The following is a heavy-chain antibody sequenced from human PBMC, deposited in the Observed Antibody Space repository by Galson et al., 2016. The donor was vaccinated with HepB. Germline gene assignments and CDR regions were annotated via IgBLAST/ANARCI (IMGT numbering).Heavy chain of an antibody. J-gene: IGHJ4*02. CDR3: ARVTENYYDAS. CDR2: INPNSGGT. CDR1: GYTFTDYY. Sequence: SGYTFTDYYMHWVRQAPGQGLEWMGWINPNSGGTDYAQKFQGRVTMTRDTSISTAYMELSRLRFDDTAVYYCARVTENYYDASWGQGTLITVSS. V-gene: IGHV1-2*02. D-gene: IGHD3-22*01.